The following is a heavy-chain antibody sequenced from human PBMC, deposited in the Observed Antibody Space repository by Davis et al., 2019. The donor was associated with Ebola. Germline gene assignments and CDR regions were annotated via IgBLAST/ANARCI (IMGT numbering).Heavy chain of an antibody. CDR1: RYTFTNYD. Sequence: AASVTVPRKTSRYTFTNYDINWARQATGQGLEWMGWLNPNSGNTNSTHKFQGRVTMTRDTSTSTVYMELSSLRSEDTAVYYCARRLEHDAFDIWGQGTMVTVSS. V-gene: IGHV1-8*01. CDR2: LNPNSGNT. J-gene: IGHJ3*02. D-gene: IGHD1/OR15-1a*01. CDR3: ARRLEHDAFDI.